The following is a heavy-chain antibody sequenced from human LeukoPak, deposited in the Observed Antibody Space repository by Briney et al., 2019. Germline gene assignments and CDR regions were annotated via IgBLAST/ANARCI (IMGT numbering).Heavy chain of an antibody. CDR3: ASGAEIAAAGTHWFDP. J-gene: IGHJ5*02. CDR1: GYTFTSYS. CDR2: INPSGGST. D-gene: IGHD6-13*01. V-gene: IGHV1-46*01. Sequence: ASVKVSCKASGYTFTSYSMHWVRQAPGQGLEWMGIINPSGGSTSYAQKFQGRVTMTRDMSTSTVYMELSSLRSEDTAVYYCASGAEIAAAGTHWFDPWGQGTLVTVSS.